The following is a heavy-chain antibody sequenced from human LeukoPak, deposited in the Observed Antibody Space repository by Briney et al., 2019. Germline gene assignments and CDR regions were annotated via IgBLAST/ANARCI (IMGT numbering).Heavy chain of an antibody. CDR2: MNPNSGNT. CDR3: ARVALRRGYSYGY. Sequence: QATGQGLEWMGWMNPNSGNTGYAQKFQGRVTMTRNTSISTAYMELSSLRSEDTAVYYCARVALRRGYSYGYWGQGT. D-gene: IGHD5-18*01. J-gene: IGHJ4*02. V-gene: IGHV1-8*01.